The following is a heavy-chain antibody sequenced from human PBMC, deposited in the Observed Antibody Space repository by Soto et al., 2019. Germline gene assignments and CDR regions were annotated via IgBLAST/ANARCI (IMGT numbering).Heavy chain of an antibody. CDR3: ARPYGGKIGDALDV. Sequence: EVQLLESGGGLVQPGGSLRLSCAASGFTFSNYAMGWVRQAPGKGLEWVSTITDSGGSTYYTPSVKGRFAVSRDNSKNTLYLEVNSLRAEDTAVYFCARPYGGKIGDALDVWGQGTVVTVSS. D-gene: IGHD2-15*01. J-gene: IGHJ3*01. CDR2: ITDSGGST. V-gene: IGHV3-23*01. CDR1: GFTFSNYA.